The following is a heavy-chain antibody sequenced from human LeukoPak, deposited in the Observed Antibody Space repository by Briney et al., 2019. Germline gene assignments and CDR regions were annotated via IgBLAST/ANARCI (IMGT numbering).Heavy chain of an antibody. CDR1: GFTFSSYG. D-gene: IGHD1-26*01. V-gene: IGHV3-30*02. CDR3: AKNSGNCYMDV. CDR2: IRYDGSNK. J-gene: IGHJ6*03. Sequence: GGSLRLSCAASGFTFSSYGMHWVRQAPGKGLEWVAFIRYDGSNKNYADSVKGRFTISRDKPKNTLYLQMNSLRPEDTAVYYCAKNSGNCYMDVWGKGTTVTVSS.